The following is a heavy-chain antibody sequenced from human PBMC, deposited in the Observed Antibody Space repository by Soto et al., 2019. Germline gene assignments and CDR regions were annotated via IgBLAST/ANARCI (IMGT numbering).Heavy chain of an antibody. CDR2: ISSSSSYI. Sequence: GGSLRLSCAASGFTFSSYSMNWVRQAPGKGLEWVSSISSSSSYIYYADSVKGRFTISRDNAKNSLYLQMNSLRAEDTAVYYCARVSTTVTQDFDYWGQGALVTVSS. CDR1: GFTFSSYS. J-gene: IGHJ4*02. D-gene: IGHD4-17*01. V-gene: IGHV3-21*01. CDR3: ARVSTTVTQDFDY.